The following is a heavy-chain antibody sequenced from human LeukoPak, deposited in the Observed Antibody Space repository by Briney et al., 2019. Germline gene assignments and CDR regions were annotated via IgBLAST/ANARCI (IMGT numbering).Heavy chain of an antibody. D-gene: IGHD5-18*01. Sequence: GASVKVSCKASGYTFTSYYMRWVRQAPGQGLEWMGIINPSGGSTSYAQKFQGRVTMTRDTSTSTVYMELSSLRSEDTAVYYCAAIQPNYYFDYWGQGTLVTVSS. CDR3: AAIQPNYYFDY. V-gene: IGHV1-46*01. CDR2: INPSGGST. J-gene: IGHJ4*02. CDR1: GYTFTSYY.